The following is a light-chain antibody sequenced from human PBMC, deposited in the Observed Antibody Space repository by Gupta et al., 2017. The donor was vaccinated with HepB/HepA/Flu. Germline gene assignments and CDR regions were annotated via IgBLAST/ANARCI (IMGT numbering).Light chain of an antibody. CDR3: NDRDRCGNQRV. V-gene: IGLV3-19*01. CDR1: SVRSDY. CDR2: GKN. J-gene: IGLJ2*01. Sequence: SPALIHHPAVPVALGRTFRITCQGDSVRSDYASWYQQKQGQDAVLVIYGKNNRHSGITDRFAGSSSGKTGYLTTTGAQAEDEADDSGNDRDRCGNQRVCGGGTKLTV.